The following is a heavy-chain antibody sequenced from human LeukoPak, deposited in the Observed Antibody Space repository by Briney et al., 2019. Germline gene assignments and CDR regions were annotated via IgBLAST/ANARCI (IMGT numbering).Heavy chain of an antibody. D-gene: IGHD3-22*01. CDR3: ARARPYDSSFDY. CDR2: IYYSGST. CDR1: GGSISSGDYY. V-gene: IGHV4-30-4*08. Sequence: PSETLSLTCTVSGGSISSGDYYWGWIRQPPGKGLEWIGYIYYSGSTSYYPSLKSRVTISVDTSKTQFSLKLSSVTAADTAVYYCARARPYDSSFDYWGQGTLVTVSS. J-gene: IGHJ4*02.